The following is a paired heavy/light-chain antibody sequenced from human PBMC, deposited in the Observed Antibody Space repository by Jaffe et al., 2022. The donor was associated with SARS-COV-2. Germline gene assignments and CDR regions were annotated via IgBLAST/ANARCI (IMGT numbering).Heavy chain of an antibody. V-gene: IGHV4-39*02. J-gene: IGHJ5*02. D-gene: IGHD5-18*01. Sequence: QMQLQESGPGLVKPSETLSLTCTVSGGSISGSSDNWGWIRQPPGKGLEWIGSIYYGGRTYYNPSLKSRVTISLDTSKNHFSLRLTSVTAADTAVYYCARPILGGTARFDPWGLGTLVTVSS. CDR1: GGSISGSSDN. CDR2: IYYGGRT. CDR3: ARPILGGTARFDP.
Light chain of an antibody. CDR3: SSYTSTNTWA. CDR2: DVS. Sequence: QSALTQPASVSGSPGQSITISCTGTSSDVGVYNYVSWYQQHPGTAPKLMIFDVSYRPSGVSNRFSGSKSGNTASLTISGLQAEDEADYYCSSYTSTNTWAFGGGTKLTVL. V-gene: IGLV2-14*03. CDR1: SSDVGVYNY. J-gene: IGLJ3*02.